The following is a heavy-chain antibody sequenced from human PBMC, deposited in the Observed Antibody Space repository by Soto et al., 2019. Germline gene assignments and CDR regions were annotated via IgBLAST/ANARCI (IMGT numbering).Heavy chain of an antibody. CDR3: ARQYLPYDFWSGYYPNDAFDI. CDR2: IYPGDSDT. D-gene: IGHD3-3*01. CDR1: GYSFTSYW. J-gene: IGHJ3*02. Sequence: GESLKISCKGSGYSFTSYWIGWVRQMPGKGLEWMGTIYPGDSDTRYSPSFQGQVTISADKSISTAYLQWSSLKASDTVMYYCARQYLPYDFWSGYYPNDAFDIWGQGTMVTVSS. V-gene: IGHV5-51*01.